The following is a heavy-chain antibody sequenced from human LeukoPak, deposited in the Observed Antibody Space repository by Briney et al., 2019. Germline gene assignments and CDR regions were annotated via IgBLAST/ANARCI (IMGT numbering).Heavy chain of an antibody. CDR2: INHSGST. CDR1: GESPSGYN. V-gene: IGHV4-34*01. CDR3: ARERLAPDY. Sequence: SETLSLTCAVYGESPSGYNWSCVRDPPGEGLEWRGEINHSGSTKNTPPLKSRVTIPAATTKNQFPRKRSCVAAADRALYYTARERLAPDYWGQGTLVTVSS. J-gene: IGHJ4*02. D-gene: IGHD6-25*01.